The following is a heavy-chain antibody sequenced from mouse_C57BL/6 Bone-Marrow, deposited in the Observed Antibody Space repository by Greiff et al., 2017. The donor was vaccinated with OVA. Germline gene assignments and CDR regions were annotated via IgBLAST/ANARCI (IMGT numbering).Heavy chain of an antibody. CDR3: ARRFTTVVVPYFDV. CDR1: GYTFTSYW. D-gene: IGHD1-1*01. V-gene: IGHV1-64*01. Sequence: QVQLQQPGAELVKPGASVKLSCKASGYTFTSYWMHWVKQRPGQGLEWIGMIHPNSGSTNYNEKFKSKAKLTVDKSSSTAYMQLSSLTSEDSAVYYCARRFTTVVVPYFDVWGTGTTVTVSS. J-gene: IGHJ1*03. CDR2: IHPNSGST.